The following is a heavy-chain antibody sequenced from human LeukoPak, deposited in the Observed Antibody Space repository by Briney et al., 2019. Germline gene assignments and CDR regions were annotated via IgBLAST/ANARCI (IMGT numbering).Heavy chain of an antibody. J-gene: IGHJ4*02. D-gene: IGHD3-10*01. CDR3: AKDLSGSGKNYFDY. CDR1: GFTFSSYG. CDR2: ISYDGSNK. Sequence: PGGSLRLSCAASGFTFSSYGMHWVRQAPGKGLEWVAVISYDGSNKYYADSVKGRFTISRDNSKNTLYLQMNSLRAEDTAVYYCAKDLSGSGKNYFDYWGRGTLVTVSS. V-gene: IGHV3-30*18.